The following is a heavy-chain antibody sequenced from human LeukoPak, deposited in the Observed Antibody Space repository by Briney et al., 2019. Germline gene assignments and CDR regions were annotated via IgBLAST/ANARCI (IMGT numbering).Heavy chain of an antibody. D-gene: IGHD2-21*02. J-gene: IGHJ4*02. CDR1: GFTFTYYG. CDR3: VRDRDWAFDY. V-gene: IGHV3-30*02. CDR2: VRSDGSDK. Sequence: GGSLRLSCGAPGFTFTYYGMHWVRQAPGKGLAWVTFVRSDGSDKYYADSVKGRFTFSRDNSKNTVYLQMNSLRPEDTAVYYCVRDRDWAFDYWGQGSLVTVSS.